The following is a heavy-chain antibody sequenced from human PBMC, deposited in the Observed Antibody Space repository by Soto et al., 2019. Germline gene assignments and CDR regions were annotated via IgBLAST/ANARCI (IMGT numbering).Heavy chain of an antibody. Sequence: GGSLRLSCAASGFTFSSYGMHWVRQAPGKGLEWVAVIWFDGSNKFYADSVKGRFTISRDNSKNTVSLQMNSLRDEDSAVYYCLGELSLSDAFDIWGQGTMVTVSS. CDR2: IWFDGSNK. V-gene: IGHV3-33*01. J-gene: IGHJ3*02. D-gene: IGHD3-16*02. CDR1: GFTFSSYG. CDR3: LGELSLSDAFDI.